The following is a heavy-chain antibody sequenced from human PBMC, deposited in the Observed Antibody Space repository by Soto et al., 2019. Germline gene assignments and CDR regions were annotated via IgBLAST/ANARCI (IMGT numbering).Heavy chain of an antibody. D-gene: IGHD2-2*01. CDR3: AKARCSTTNCYVPDY. CDR1: GFTFSTYT. Sequence: GGAPRLSCAASGFTFSTYTLSWGRPAPGKGLEWVSAISGSGGSPSYADSVQGRFTISRDNPKNTLYLQMNSLRVEDTAMYYCAKARCSTTNCYVPDYWGQGTLVTVSS. J-gene: IGHJ4*02. V-gene: IGHV3-23*01. CDR2: ISGSGGSP.